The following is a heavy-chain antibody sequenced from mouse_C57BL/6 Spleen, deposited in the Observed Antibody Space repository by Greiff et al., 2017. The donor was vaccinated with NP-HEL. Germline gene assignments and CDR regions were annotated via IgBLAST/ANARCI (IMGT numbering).Heavy chain of an antibody. Sequence: QVQLQQPGTELVKPGASVKLSCKASGYTFTSYGMHWVKQRPGQGLEWIGNINPSNGGTNYNEKFKSKATLTADKSSSTAYMQLGSLTSEDSAVYYCARTGGSGLYYFDYWGQGTTLTVSS. CDR1: GYTFTSYG. D-gene: IGHD1-1*01. J-gene: IGHJ2*01. V-gene: IGHV1-53*01. CDR2: INPSNGGT. CDR3: ARTGGSGLYYFDY.